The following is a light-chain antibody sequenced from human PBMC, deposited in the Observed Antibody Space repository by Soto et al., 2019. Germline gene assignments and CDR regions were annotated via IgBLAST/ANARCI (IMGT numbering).Light chain of an antibody. CDR1: NSNIGAGYD. CDR2: GYY. J-gene: IGLJ2*01. Sequence: QAVVTQPPSVSGAPGQRVTIACTGNNSNIGAGYDVHWYRRFPGAAPTLLLSGYYNRPSGVPDRISGSKSGTSVSLAITDLKAEDEADYYCQSYDSGLIGLVFGTGTQLTVL. CDR3: QSYDSGLIGLV. V-gene: IGLV1-40*01.